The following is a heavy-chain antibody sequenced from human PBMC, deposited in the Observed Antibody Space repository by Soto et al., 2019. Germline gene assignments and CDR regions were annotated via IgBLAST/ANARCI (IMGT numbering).Heavy chain of an antibody. CDR3: ARQGVYYDSNRADYYYGMDV. V-gene: IGHV4-59*08. CDR1: GGSISSYY. D-gene: IGHD3-22*01. J-gene: IGHJ6*02. Sequence: SETLSLTCTVSGGSISSYYWSWIRQPPGKGLEWIGYIYYSGSTNYNPSLKSRVTISADKSISTAYLQWSSMKASDTAMYYCARQGVYYDSNRADYYYGMDVWGQGTTVTVSS. CDR2: IYYSGST.